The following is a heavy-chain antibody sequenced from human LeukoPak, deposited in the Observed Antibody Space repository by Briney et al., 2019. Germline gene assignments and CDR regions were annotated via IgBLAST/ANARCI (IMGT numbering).Heavy chain of an antibody. J-gene: IGHJ4*02. CDR2: INPSGGST. CDR3: ARGRPKVETFDY. V-gene: IGHV1-46*01. CDR1: GYTFTSYY. Sequence: ASVKVSCKASGYTFTSYYMHWVRQAPGQGLEWMGIINPSGGSTSYAQKFQGRVTMTRDTSTSTVYIELSSLGSEDTAVYYCARGRPKVETFDYWGQGTLVTVSS.